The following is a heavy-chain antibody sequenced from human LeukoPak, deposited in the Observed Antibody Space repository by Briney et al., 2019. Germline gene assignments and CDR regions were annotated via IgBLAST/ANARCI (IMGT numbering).Heavy chain of an antibody. CDR1: GFTFNDFA. Sequence: PGGSLRLSCAASGFTFNDFAMHWVRLTPGKGLEWVSGISWNSGRIGYADSVKGRFTISRDNAENSLYLQMNSLRAEDTAVYYCASSRYDSSGYYSWGQGTLVTVSS. V-gene: IGHV3-9*01. CDR2: ISWNSGRI. D-gene: IGHD3-22*01. J-gene: IGHJ4*02. CDR3: ASSRYDSSGYYS.